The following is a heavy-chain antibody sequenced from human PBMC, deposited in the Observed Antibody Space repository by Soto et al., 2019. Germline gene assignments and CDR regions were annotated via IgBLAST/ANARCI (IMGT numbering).Heavy chain of an antibody. CDR3: AREAEESDAGGMDV. Sequence: QVQLHESGPGLVKPSQTLSLTCTVSGGSISSGDYYWSWIRQPPGKGLEWIGYIYYSGSTYYNPSLQSRVTISVDTSKNQFSLKLSSVTAADTAVYYCAREAEESDAGGMDVWGQGTTVTVSS. V-gene: IGHV4-30-4*01. CDR2: IYYSGST. D-gene: IGHD2-21*02. CDR1: GGSISSGDYY. J-gene: IGHJ6*02.